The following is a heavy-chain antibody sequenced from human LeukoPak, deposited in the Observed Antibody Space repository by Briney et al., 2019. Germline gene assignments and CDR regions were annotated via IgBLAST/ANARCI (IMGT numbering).Heavy chain of an antibody. J-gene: IGHJ4*02. CDR2: IKQDGSEE. V-gene: IGHV3-7*01. Sequence: GGSLRLSCATSGFTFSTYWMSWVRQAPGKGLQWVAHIKQDGSEEYYVDSVKGRFTISRDNAKNSLYLQMNSLRVEDAAVYYCARDPRVDYSDTGVFDYWGQGTLVTVSS. D-gene: IGHD4-17*01. CDR1: GFTFSTYW. CDR3: ARDPRVDYSDTGVFDY.